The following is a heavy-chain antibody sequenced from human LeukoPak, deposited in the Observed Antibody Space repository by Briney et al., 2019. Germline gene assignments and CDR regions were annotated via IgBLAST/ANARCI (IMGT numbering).Heavy chain of an antibody. J-gene: IGHJ4*02. CDR3: AKDSGRGYSYGFFDF. V-gene: IGHV3-23*01. Sequence: GGSLRLSCAASGFTFSSYAMSWVRQAPGKGLQWVSAISGSGDSTYYPDSVKGRFAISRDDSKNTLYLQMNSLRADDTAVYYCAKDSGRGYSYGFFDFWGQGTLVTVSS. CDR2: ISGSGDST. CDR1: GFTFSSYA. D-gene: IGHD5-18*01.